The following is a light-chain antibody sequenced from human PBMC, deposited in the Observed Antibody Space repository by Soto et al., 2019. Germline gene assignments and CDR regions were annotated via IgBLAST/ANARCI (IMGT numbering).Light chain of an antibody. J-gene: IGLJ1*01. CDR2: EVS. V-gene: IGLV2-8*01. CDR3: CSHAGDNTYV. Sequence: QSALTQPPSASGSLGPSVTISCTGTSDDVGGYNYVSWYQQHPGKAPKIMIYEVSKRPSGVPDRFSGSKSGNTASLTVSGLQAEDEDAYYSCSHAGDNTYVFATGTKLTVL. CDR1: SDDVGGYNY.